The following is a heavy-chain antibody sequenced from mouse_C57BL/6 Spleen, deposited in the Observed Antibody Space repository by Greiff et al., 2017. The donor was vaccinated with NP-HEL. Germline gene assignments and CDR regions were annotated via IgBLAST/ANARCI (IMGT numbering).Heavy chain of an antibody. Sequence: VQLQQSGPELVKPGASVKISCKASGYAFSSSWMNWVKQRPGKGLEWIGRIYPGDGDTNYNGKFKGKATLTADKSSSTAYMQLSSLTSEDSAVYFCAREGDYEGYFDVWGTGTTVTVSS. V-gene: IGHV1-82*01. CDR3: AREGDYEGYFDV. D-gene: IGHD1-1*01. J-gene: IGHJ1*03. CDR1: GYAFSSSW. CDR2: IYPGDGDT.